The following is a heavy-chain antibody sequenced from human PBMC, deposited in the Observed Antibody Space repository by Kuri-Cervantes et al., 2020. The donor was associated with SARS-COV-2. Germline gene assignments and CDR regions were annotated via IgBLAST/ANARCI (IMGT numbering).Heavy chain of an antibody. D-gene: IGHD3-22*01. V-gene: IGHV3-48*02. CDR2: ISSSSSTI. CDR1: GFTFSSYE. Sequence: LSLTCAASGFTFSSYEMNWVRQAPGKGLEWVSYISSSSSTIYYADSVKGRFTISRDNAKNSLYLQMNSLRDEDTAVYYCARDGGGYYDSSGYYGQLGFDYWGQGTLVTVSS. CDR3: ARDGGGYYDSSGYYGQLGFDY. J-gene: IGHJ4*02.